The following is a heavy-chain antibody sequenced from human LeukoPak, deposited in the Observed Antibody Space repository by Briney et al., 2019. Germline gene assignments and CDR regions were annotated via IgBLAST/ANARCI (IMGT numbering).Heavy chain of an antibody. CDR1: GGSTSSSTYY. D-gene: IGHD3-10*01. Sequence: PSEPLSLTCTVSGGSTSSSTYYWGWIRQPPGKGLEWIGSLYYSGSTYYNPCLKSRFTTSVDSSKNQFPLKLTSGTAADTAVYYCAIHEGGVRGATVFIYWYFDLWGRGTLVTVSS. J-gene: IGHJ2*01. CDR2: LYYSGST. CDR3: AIHEGGVRGATVFIYWYFDL. V-gene: IGHV4-39*01.